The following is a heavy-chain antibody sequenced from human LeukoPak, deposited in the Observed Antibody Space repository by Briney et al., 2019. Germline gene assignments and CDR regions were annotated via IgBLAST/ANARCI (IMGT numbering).Heavy chain of an antibody. CDR1: GFTFDDYG. D-gene: IGHD4-17*01. CDR2: IKQDGSEK. V-gene: IGHV3-7*01. J-gene: IGHJ6*03. Sequence: GGSLRLSCAASGFTFDDYGMSWVRQAPGKGLEWVANIKQDGSEKYYVDSVKGRFTISRDNAKNSLYLQMNSLRAEDTAVYYCARDQSYGDYAYYYYYYYMDVWGKGTTVTVSS. CDR3: ARDQSYGDYAYYYYYYYMDV.